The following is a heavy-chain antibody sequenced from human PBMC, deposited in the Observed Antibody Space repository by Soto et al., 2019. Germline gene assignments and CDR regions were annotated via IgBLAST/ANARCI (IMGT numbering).Heavy chain of an antibody. D-gene: IGHD5-12*01. J-gene: IGHJ4*02. Sequence: QVQLQESGPGLVKPSQTLSLTCTVSGGSISSGAYYWSWIRQHPGKGLEWIGYVYRSGSTYYNPSLQSRVTISVDTSKNQFSLKLSSVTAADTAVYYCARGGDIVATVDNYLVHWGQGTLVTVSS. CDR2: VYRSGST. CDR1: GGSISSGAYY. V-gene: IGHV4-31*03. CDR3: ARGGDIVATVDNYLVH.